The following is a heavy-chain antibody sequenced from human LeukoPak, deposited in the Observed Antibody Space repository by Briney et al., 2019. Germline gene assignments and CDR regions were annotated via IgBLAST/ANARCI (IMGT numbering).Heavy chain of an antibody. CDR2: ISSSGGIT. V-gene: IGHV3-23*01. J-gene: IGHJ5*02. Sequence: GSLRLSCAASGFTFSNYGMTWIRQAPGKGLGGVSAISSSGGITYYADSVKGRFTISRDNSKNTLYLQMNSLRGEDTAVYYCARILDHYDFPNNWFDPWGQGTLVTVSS. CDR1: GFTFSNYG. CDR3: ARILDHYDFPNNWFDP. D-gene: IGHD3-22*01.